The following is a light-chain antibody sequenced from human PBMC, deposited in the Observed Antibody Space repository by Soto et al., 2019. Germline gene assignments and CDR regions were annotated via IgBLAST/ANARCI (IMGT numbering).Light chain of an antibody. CDR2: GAG. J-gene: IGKJ1*01. CDR1: QRVGSN. Sequence: EIVLKQSPVTMSVSPGVRSTLSGPVSQRVGSNLAWYQQKPGRAPRLLIYGAGTRATGIPDTFSGSGSETAFTLTISSLQPDEFAVYYCKKYRDWPQTVGKGNKVDIK. V-gene: IGKV3-15*01. CDR3: KKYRDWPQT.